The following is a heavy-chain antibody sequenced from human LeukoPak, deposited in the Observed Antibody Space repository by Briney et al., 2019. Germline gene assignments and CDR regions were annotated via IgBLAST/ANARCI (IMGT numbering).Heavy chain of an antibody. V-gene: IGHV3-74*01. CDR1: GFTFSTDW. Sequence: GGSLRLSCAASGFTFSTDWMPWVRQAPGKGPVWVSRINGDVTSTDYADSVRGRFTISRDNAKNTLYLQMNSLRAEDTAVYFCVRGRWEVLLDSWGQGTLVTVSS. J-gene: IGHJ4*02. CDR2: INGDVTST. D-gene: IGHD1-26*01. CDR3: VRGRWEVLLDS.